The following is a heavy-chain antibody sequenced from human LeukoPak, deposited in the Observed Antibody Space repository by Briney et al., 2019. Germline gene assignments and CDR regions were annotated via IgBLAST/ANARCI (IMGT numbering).Heavy chain of an antibody. D-gene: IGHD3-22*01. CDR3: ASGAPYYYDSSGVTDAFDI. J-gene: IGHJ3*02. V-gene: IGHV3-33*07. Sequence: GGSLRLSCAASGFTFSRYWMTWVRQAPGKGLEWVAVIWYDGSNKYYADSVKGRFTISRDNSKNTLYLQMNSLRAEDTAVYYCASGAPYYYDSSGVTDAFDIWGQGTMVTVSS. CDR2: IWYDGSNK. CDR1: GFTFSRYW.